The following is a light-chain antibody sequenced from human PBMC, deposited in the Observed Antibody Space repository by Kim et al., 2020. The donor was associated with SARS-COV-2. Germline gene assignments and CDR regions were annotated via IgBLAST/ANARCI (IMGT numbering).Light chain of an antibody. V-gene: IGLV3-21*04. CDR1: NIGNKG. CDR3: QVWDSRSDYYV. Sequence: APGKTARITCGGNNIGNKGVQWYQQKPGQAPVLVIYYDSDRPSGIPERFSGSNSGNTATLTISRVEAGDEADYYCQVWDSRSDYYVFGTGTKVTVL. CDR2: YDS. J-gene: IGLJ1*01.